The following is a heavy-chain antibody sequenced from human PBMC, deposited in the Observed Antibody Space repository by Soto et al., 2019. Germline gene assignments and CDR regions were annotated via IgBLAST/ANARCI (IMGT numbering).Heavy chain of an antibody. J-gene: IGHJ5*02. CDR1: GYTFTSYG. CDR2: ISAYNGNT. D-gene: IGHD1-1*01. Sequence: QVQLVQSGAEVKKPGAPVKVSCKASGYTFTSYGISWVRQAPGQGLEWMGWISAYNGNTNYAQKLQGRVTMTTDTSTSTAYMELRSLRSDDTAVYYCARVSQLELPLNWFDPWGQGTLVTVSS. V-gene: IGHV1-18*01. CDR3: ARVSQLELPLNWFDP.